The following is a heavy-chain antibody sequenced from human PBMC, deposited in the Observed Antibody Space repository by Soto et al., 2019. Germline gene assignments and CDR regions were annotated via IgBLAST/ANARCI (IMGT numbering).Heavy chain of an antibody. Sequence: GGSLRLSCAASGFTFSSYSMNWVRQAPGKGLEWVSSISSSSSYIYYADSVKGRFTISRDNAKNSLYLQMNSLRAEDTAVYYCAREWRYNWNDVAMYYYYYYMDVWDKGTTVTVSS. CDR1: GFTFSSYS. V-gene: IGHV3-21*01. CDR2: ISSSSSYI. D-gene: IGHD1-1*01. J-gene: IGHJ6*03. CDR3: AREWRYNWNDVAMYYYYYYMDV.